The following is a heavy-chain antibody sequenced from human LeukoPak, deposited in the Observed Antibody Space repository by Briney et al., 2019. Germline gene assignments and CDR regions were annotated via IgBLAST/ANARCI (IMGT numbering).Heavy chain of an antibody. J-gene: IGHJ4*02. V-gene: IGHV3-7*01. D-gene: IGHD3-10*01. CDR2: IKQDGSEK. CDR1: GFTFSDYW. CDR3: AREGRGGFDS. Sequence: GGSLRLSCVASGFTFSDYWMSWVRQAPGKGLEWVANIKQDGSEKEFVDSVKGRFTISRDNAKDSLYLQMNSLRADDTAVYYCAREGRGGFDSWGQGTLVTVSS.